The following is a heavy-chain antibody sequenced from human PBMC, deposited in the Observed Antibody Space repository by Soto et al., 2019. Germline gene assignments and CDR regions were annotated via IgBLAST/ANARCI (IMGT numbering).Heavy chain of an antibody. J-gene: IGHJ4*02. D-gene: IGHD5-12*01. CDR3: ARVSGYDSAFAY. Sequence: QVQLQESGPGLVKPSQTLSLTCTLSGGSISSGAYYWSWIRQPPGKGLEWTGYIYYSGSTYYNPSLKSRVTISVDTSKNQFSLKLSSVTAAVTAVYYWARVSGYDSAFAYWGQGTLVTVSS. CDR1: GGSISSGAYY. CDR2: IYYSGST. V-gene: IGHV4-30-4*01.